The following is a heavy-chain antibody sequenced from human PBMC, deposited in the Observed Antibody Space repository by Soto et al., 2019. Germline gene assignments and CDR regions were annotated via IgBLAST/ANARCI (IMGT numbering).Heavy chain of an antibody. CDR2: MNPGSGKT. CDR3: ARMASAGTLNWFDP. J-gene: IGHJ5*02. CDR1: GYTFINFD. Sequence: ASVKVSCKASGYTFINFDISWVRQAAGQGLEWLGWMNPGSGKTGYASKFQGRVDMTRDASTGTSHLELSSLTSDDTAVYYCARMASAGTLNWFDPWGQGTLVTVSS. V-gene: IGHV1-8*02. D-gene: IGHD6-13*01.